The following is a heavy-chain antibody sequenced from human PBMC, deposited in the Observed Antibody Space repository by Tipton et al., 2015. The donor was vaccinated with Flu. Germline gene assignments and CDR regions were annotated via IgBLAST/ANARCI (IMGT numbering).Heavy chain of an antibody. J-gene: IGHJ2*01. V-gene: IGHV4-61*02. CDR3: ARTACGGDCYSADPPDWYFDL. D-gene: IGHD2-21*02. CDR1: GGSISRGSYY. CDR2: VYTNGST. Sequence: TLSLTCTVSGGSISRGSYYWSWIRQPAGKGLEWIGRVYTNGSTNYNPSLKSRATMSVDTSKNQLYLNLRSLTAADTAVYYCARTACGGDCYSADPPDWYFDLWGRGTLVTVSS.